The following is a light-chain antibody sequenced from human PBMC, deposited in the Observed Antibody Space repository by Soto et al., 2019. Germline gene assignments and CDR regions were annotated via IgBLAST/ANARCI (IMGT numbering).Light chain of an antibody. V-gene: IGLV2-11*01. Sequence: QSALTQPRSVSGSPGQSVTISCTATGSDVGDSSHVSWYQLHPGKAPKLMIYEVNNRPSGVPDRFSGSKSGSTASLTISGLQAEDEAEYYCCSYTSSSTLVVFGGGTKVTVL. J-gene: IGLJ2*01. CDR3: CSYTSSSTLVV. CDR2: EVN. CDR1: GSDVGDSSH.